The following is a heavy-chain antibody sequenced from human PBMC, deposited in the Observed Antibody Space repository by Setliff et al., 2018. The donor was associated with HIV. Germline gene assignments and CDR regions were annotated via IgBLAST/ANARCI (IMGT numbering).Heavy chain of an antibody. V-gene: IGHV1-69*13. Sequence: SVKVSCKASGYTFTGYFIHWVRQAPGQGLEWMGGIIPSLGTANYAQRFQGRVTFTADESTSTVYMELSSLRSEDTAMYYCARDAGYSGYAWNYWGQGTLVTVSS. CDR2: IIPSLGTA. CDR1: GYTFTGYF. J-gene: IGHJ4*02. CDR3: ARDAGYSGYAWNY. D-gene: IGHD5-12*01.